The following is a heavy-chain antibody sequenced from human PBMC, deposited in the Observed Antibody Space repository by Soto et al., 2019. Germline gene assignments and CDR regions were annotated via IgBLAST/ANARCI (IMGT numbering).Heavy chain of an antibody. D-gene: IGHD4-17*01. CDR1: GFTFSSWA. V-gene: IGHV3-23*01. J-gene: IGHJ4*02. CDR3: AIGGSGNYGDHGRGY. Sequence: EVQLLESGGGLVQPGGSLRLSCAASGFTFSSWAMSWVRQAPGKGLEWVSTISGSGGSTYYADSVKGRFTISRDNSKNTLYLQMNSLRAEDTAVYYCAIGGSGNYGDHGRGYWGQGTLVTVSS. CDR2: ISGSGGST.